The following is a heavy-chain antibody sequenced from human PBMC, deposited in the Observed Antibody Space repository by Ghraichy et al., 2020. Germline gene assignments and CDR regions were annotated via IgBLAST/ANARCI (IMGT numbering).Heavy chain of an antibody. V-gene: IGHV3-23*01. D-gene: IGHD6-6*01. J-gene: IGHJ6*02. CDR3: AKGGSAVYYYYGMDV. CDR1: GFTFSSYA. Sequence: GGSLRLSCEASGFTFSSYAMNWVRQAPGKGLEWVSVVDTGGDDTYYADSVKGRFTISRDNSKKTLHLEMNSLRAEDTAVYYCAKGGSAVYYYYGMDVLGQGTTVTFSS. CDR2: VDTGGDDT.